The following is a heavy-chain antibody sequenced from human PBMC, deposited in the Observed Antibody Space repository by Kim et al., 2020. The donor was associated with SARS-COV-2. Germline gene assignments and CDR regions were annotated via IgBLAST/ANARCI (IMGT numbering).Heavy chain of an antibody. J-gene: IGHJ4*02. CDR2: ITGGSNTI. CDR3: TGGLQWAFDF. CDR1: GFNFNIYS. Sequence: GGSLRLSCSASGFNFNIYSMNWVRQSPGRGLEWVSYITGGSNTIYYADSVKGRFTISRDNAKNSLDLQMNSLRDDDTAVYYFTGGLQWAFDFWGQGSLVTVSS. V-gene: IGHV3-48*02. D-gene: IGHD2-21*02.